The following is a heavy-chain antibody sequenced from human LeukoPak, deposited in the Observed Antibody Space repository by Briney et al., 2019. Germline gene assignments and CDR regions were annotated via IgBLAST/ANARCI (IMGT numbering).Heavy chain of an antibody. Sequence: ASVKVSCKASGYTFTGYYMHWVRQAPGQGLEWMGWINPNSGGTNYAQKFQGRVTMTRDTSISTAYMELSRLRSDDTAVYYCARIKPSYYYYYYMDVWGKGTTVTVSS. J-gene: IGHJ6*03. CDR3: ARIKPSYYYYYYMDV. CDR1: GYTFTGYY. V-gene: IGHV1-2*02. CDR2: INPNSGGT.